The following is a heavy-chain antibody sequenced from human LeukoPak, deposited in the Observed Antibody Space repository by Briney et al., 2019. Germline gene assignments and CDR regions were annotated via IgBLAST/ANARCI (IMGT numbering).Heavy chain of an antibody. Sequence: GGSLRLSCAASGFTFSSYGMHWVRQAPGKGLEWVAFIRYDGSNKYYADSVKGRFTISRDNSKNTLYLQMNSLRAEDTAVYYCARTGPVVVAAYDYWGQGTLVTVSS. CDR3: ARTGPVVVAAYDY. CDR2: IRYDGSNK. J-gene: IGHJ4*02. CDR1: GFTFSSYG. V-gene: IGHV3-30*02. D-gene: IGHD2-15*01.